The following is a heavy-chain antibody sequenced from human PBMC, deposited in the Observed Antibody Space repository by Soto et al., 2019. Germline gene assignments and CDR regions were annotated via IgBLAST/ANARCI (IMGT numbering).Heavy chain of an antibody. CDR1: GFTFSSYG. J-gene: IGHJ4*02. CDR2: IWYDGSNK. Sequence: QVQLVESGGGVVQPGRSLRLSCAASGFTFSSYGMHWVRQAPGKGLEWVAVIWYDGSNKYYADSVKGRFTISRDNSKNTRYLQMNSMRAEDTAVYYCARDRNDFWSGPDYWGQGTLVTVSS. D-gene: IGHD3-3*01. V-gene: IGHV3-33*01. CDR3: ARDRNDFWSGPDY.